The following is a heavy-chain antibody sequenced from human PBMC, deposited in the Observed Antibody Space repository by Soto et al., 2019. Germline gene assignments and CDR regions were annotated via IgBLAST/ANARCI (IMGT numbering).Heavy chain of an antibody. Sequence: EVQLVESGGGLVEPGGSLRLSCAASGFTFNNAWMSWVRQATGKGLEWVGRIKSRADGETTDYAAPVKGRFTISRDDSKNTLSLQMNSLKTEDTAVYYCTTGTAVAKYYFDFWCQGTLVTVSS. D-gene: IGHD2-2*01. V-gene: IGHV3-15*01. J-gene: IGHJ4*02. CDR3: TTGTAVAKYYFDF. CDR2: IKSRADGETT. CDR1: GFTFNNAW.